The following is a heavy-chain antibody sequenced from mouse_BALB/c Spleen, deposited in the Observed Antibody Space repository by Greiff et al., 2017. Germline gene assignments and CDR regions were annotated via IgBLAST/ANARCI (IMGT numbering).Heavy chain of an antibody. V-gene: IGHV3-8*02. J-gene: IGHJ4*01. D-gene: IGHD2-4*01. CDR3: ASYDYDERGYYAMDY. CDR2: ISYSGST. Sequence: EVQLQESGPSLVKPSQTLSLTCSVTGDSITSGYWNWIRKFPGNKLEYMGYISYSGSTYYNPSLKSRISITRDTSKNQYYLQLNSVTTEDTATYYCASYDYDERGYYAMDYWGQGTSVTVSS. CDR1: GDSITSGY.